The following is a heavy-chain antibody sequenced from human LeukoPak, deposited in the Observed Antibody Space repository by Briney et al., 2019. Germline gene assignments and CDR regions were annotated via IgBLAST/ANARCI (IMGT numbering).Heavy chain of an antibody. Sequence: GGSLRLSCAASGVNFDNYAMSWVRQAPGKGLEWVSYISGSGNTIYYADSVRGQFTISRDNAKNSLYLQMNCLRAEDTALYYCARTRGYFDYWGQGTLVTVSS. D-gene: IGHD2-2*01. CDR3: ARTRGYFDY. CDR1: GVNFDNYA. V-gene: IGHV3-11*01. J-gene: IGHJ4*02. CDR2: ISGSGNTI.